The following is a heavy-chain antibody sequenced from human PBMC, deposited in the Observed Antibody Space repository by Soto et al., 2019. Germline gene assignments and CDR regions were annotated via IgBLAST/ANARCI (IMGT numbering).Heavy chain of an antibody. V-gene: IGHV4-4*07. J-gene: IGHJ4*02. D-gene: IGHD3-22*01. CDR3: AATYYYDSSGYYHFDY. Sequence: SETLSLTCTVSGGSISSYYWSWIRQPAGKGLEWIGRIYTSGSTNYNPSLKSRVTMSVDTSKNQFSLKLSSVTAADTAVYYCAATYYYDSSGYYHFDYWGQGTLVTVSS. CDR1: GGSISSYY. CDR2: IYTSGST.